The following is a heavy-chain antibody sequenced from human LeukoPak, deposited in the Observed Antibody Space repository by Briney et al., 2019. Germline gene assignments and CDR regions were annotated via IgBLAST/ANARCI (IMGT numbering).Heavy chain of an antibody. CDR1: GGSFSGYY. J-gene: IGHJ4*02. V-gene: IGHV4-34*01. D-gene: IGHD1-14*01. CDR3: ARVPVTRTVD. Sequence: SETLSLTCAVYGGSFSGYYWSWIRQPPGKGLEWIGEINHSGSTNYNPSLKSRVTISVDTSKNQFSLKLSSVTAADTAVYYCARVPVTRTVDWGQGTLVTVSS. CDR2: INHSGST.